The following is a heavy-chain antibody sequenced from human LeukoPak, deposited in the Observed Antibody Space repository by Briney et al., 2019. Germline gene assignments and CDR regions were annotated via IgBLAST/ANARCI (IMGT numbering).Heavy chain of an antibody. CDR3: ARVLGGRDGYNRDGWAFDI. Sequence: ASVKVSCKASGYTFTSYYMHWVRQAPGQGLEWMGMINPSGGSTSYAQKFQGRVTMTRDTSTSTVYMELSSLRSEDTAVYYCARVLGGRDGYNRDGWAFDIWGQGTMVTVSS. CDR2: INPSGGST. J-gene: IGHJ3*02. V-gene: IGHV1-46*01. D-gene: IGHD5-24*01. CDR1: GYTFTSYY.